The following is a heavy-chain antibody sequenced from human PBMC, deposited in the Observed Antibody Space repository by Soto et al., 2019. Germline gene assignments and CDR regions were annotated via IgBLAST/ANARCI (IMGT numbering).Heavy chain of an antibody. CDR1: EVTSSDYF. J-gene: IGHJ4*02. D-gene: IGHD3-10*01. CDR3: APDRSWTYDY. V-gene: IGHV3-72*01. Sequence: EVQLVQSGGGLVQPGGSLRLSCAASEVTSSDYFMDWVRQAPGKGLEWVGRVRNKARSYTTDYAASVKGRFTISRDDSKNSVFLQMNSLRTEDTAVYYCAPDRSWTYDYWGQGTLVNVSP. CDR2: VRNKARSYTT.